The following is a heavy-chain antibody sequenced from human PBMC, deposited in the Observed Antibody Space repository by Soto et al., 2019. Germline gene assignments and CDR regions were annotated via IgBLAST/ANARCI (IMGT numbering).Heavy chain of an antibody. J-gene: IGHJ6*02. CDR1: GDIFSKYA. V-gene: IGHV1-69*13. CDR2: VIPLFRTT. Sequence: SVKVSCKTSGDIFSKYAITWVRQAPGRGLEWMGGVIPLFRTTNYAQKFQGRLTITADDSTTTAFMELNYLRSEDTAVYYCVPLQPSAIVGRPGMDVWGQGTTVTVSS. D-gene: IGHD6-6*01. CDR3: VPLQPSAIVGRPGMDV.